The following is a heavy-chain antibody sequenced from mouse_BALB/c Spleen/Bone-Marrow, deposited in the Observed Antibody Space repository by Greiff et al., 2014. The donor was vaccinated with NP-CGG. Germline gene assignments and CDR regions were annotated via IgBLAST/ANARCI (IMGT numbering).Heavy chain of an antibody. CDR2: IDPANDNT. CDR1: GFNIKDTY. V-gene: IGHV14-3*02. J-gene: IGHJ2*01. Sequence: EVKLMESGAELVKPGASVKLSCTASGFNIKDTYIHWVKQRPEQGLEWIGRIDPANDNTKYDPKFQGKATITADTSSSTAYLQLSSLTSEDTAVYYCASYVYGYYFDDWGQGTTLTVSS. D-gene: IGHD2-2*01. CDR3: ASYVYGYYFDD.